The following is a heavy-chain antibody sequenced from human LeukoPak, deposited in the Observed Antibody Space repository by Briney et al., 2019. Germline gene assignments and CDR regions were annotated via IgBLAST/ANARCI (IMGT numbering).Heavy chain of an antibody. D-gene: IGHD3-9*01. Sequence: PGGSLRLSCAASGFTFSSYAMHWVRQAPGKGLEWVAVISYDGSNKYYADSVKGRFTISRDNSKNTLYLQMNSLRAEDTAVYYCARGEGDYDILAGNYGMDVWGKGTTVTVSS. CDR1: GFTFSSYA. V-gene: IGHV3-30*04. J-gene: IGHJ6*04. CDR3: ARGEGDYDILAGNYGMDV. CDR2: ISYDGSNK.